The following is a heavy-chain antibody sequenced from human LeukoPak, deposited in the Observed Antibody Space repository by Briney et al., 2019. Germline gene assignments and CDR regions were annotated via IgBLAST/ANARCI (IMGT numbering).Heavy chain of an antibody. V-gene: IGHV4-39*01. D-gene: IGHD1-26*01. CDR3: ARGQTIVGATGDF. J-gene: IGHJ4*02. CDR1: GGSISTTSYF. CDR2: IYYSGST. Sequence: SETLSLTCTVSGGSISTTSYFWGWIRQPPGKGLEWIGSIYYSGSTYYNPSLKSRVTISVDTSKNQFSLKLSSVIAADTAVYYCARGQTIVGATGDFWGQGTLVTVSS.